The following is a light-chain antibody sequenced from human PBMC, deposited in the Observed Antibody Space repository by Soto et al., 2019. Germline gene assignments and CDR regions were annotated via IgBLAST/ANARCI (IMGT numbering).Light chain of an antibody. CDR1: QSVETY. J-gene: IGKJ3*01. CDR3: QQHGGSPLFT. Sequence: VLTQSPGILSLSVGERATLSCRASQSVETYLSWYQQRPGQAPRLLIYGASRRATGISERFSGSGSGTDFTLTITRLEPEDFAVYYCQQHGGSPLFTFGPGTKVDIK. V-gene: IGKV3-20*01. CDR2: GAS.